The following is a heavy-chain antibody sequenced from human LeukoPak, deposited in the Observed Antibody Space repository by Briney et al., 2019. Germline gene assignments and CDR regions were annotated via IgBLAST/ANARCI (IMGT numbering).Heavy chain of an antibody. Sequence: ASVKVSCKASGYTFTGYYIHWVRQAPGEGLEWMGWIDPITVATNYAQRFQGRVTMTRDTSISTAYMDLSRLRSDDTAVYYCARGAVAGSDYWGQGTLVTVSS. CDR1: GYTFTGYY. V-gene: IGHV1-2*02. J-gene: IGHJ4*02. CDR2: IDPITVAT. D-gene: IGHD6-19*01. CDR3: ARGAVAGSDY.